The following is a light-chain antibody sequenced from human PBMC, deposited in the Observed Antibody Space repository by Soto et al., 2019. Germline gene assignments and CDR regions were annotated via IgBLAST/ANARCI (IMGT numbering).Light chain of an antibody. J-gene: IGKJ3*01. Sequence: EIGLTQSPGALSVSPGERVTLSCRASQGLXVNFAWYQQKPGQAPRVLXYGVSTRARGVPARLSGSESGTEFTLTISSLQSDDFAGYYCQQYNDWTFTFGPGTKVDIK. CDR3: QQYNDWTFT. V-gene: IGKV3-15*01. CDR1: QGLXVN. CDR2: GVS.